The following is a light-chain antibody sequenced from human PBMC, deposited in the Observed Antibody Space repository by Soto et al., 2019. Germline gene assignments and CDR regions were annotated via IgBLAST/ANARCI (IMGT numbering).Light chain of an antibody. CDR1: KNDIGVYDF. J-gene: IGLJ1*01. CDR3: SSYVGDSAYA. CDR2: EVV. Sequence: QSALTQPPSASGSPGQSVTISCTGTKNDIGVYDFVSWYQHHPGKAPRLIIYEVVQRPSGVPDRFSGSKSGNTASLTVAGRQAADEADYFCSSYVGDSAYAFGTGTKLTVL. V-gene: IGLV2-8*01.